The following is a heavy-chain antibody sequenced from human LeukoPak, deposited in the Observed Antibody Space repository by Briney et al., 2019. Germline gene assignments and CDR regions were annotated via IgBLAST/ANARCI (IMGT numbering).Heavy chain of an antibody. CDR3: ARDVFGLGY. CDR1: GYTFTNYY. CDR2: INSSGGGT. V-gene: IGHV1-46*01. D-gene: IGHD3-10*01. Sequence: ASVKVSCKASGYTFTNYYMHWVRQAPGQGLEWMGVINSSGGGTTYAQKFQGRVTMTRDTSTSTVYMEPSSLRSEDTAVYYCARDVFGLGYWGQGTLVTVSS. J-gene: IGHJ4*02.